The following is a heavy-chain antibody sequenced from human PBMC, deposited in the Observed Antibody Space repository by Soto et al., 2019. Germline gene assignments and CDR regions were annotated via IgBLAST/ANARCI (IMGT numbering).Heavy chain of an antibody. D-gene: IGHD3-3*01. CDR1: GGSISSSSYY. V-gene: IGHV4-61*05. CDR3: ARHRIGYDFWSGLH. Sequence: SETLSLTCTVSGGSISSSSYYWGWIRQPPGEGLEWIGYIDFSGSTHYNPSLNSRVTISIDTSKPQFSLKLTSVTAADTAMYYCARHRIGYDFWSGLHWGQGTLVTVSS. J-gene: IGHJ4*02. CDR2: IDFSGST.